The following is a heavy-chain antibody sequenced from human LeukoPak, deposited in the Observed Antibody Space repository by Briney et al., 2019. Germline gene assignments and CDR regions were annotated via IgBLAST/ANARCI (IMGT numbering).Heavy chain of an antibody. CDR2: IYPGDSDT. D-gene: IGHD6-19*01. CDR1: GYSFTSYW. J-gene: IGHJ4*02. V-gene: IGHV5-51*01. CDR3: ASLDLEYSSGWYGGVNY. Sequence: GESLKISCKGSGYSFTSYWIGWVRQMPGKGLEWMGIIYPGDSDTRYSPSFQGQVTISADKSISTAYLQWSSLKASDTSKYYCASLDLEYSSGWYGGVNYWGQGTLVTVSS.